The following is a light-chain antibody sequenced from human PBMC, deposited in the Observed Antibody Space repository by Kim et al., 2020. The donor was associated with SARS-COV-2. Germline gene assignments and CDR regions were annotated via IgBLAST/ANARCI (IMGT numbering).Light chain of an antibody. Sequence: EIVLTQSPATLSLSPGERATLSCRASQSVSSYLAWYQQKPGQAPRLLIYDASNRATGIPARFSGSGSGTDFTLTISSLEPEDFAVYYWQQRSNWPPAIPCGQGTRREIK. CDR2: DAS. V-gene: IGKV3-11*01. J-gene: IGKJ5*01. CDR3: QQRSNWPPAIP. CDR1: QSVSSY.